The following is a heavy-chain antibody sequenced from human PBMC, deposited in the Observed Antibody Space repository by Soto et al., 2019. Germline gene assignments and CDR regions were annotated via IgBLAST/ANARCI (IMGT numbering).Heavy chain of an antibody. J-gene: IGHJ3*02. V-gene: IGHV1-46*01. CDR2: INPSGGST. CDR3: ATYYDSSGYYYNAFDI. CDR1: GYTFTSYY. Sequence: ASVKVSCKASGYTFTSYYMHWVRQAPGQGLEWMGIINPSGGSTSYAQKFQGRVTMTRDTSTSTVYMELSSLRSEDTAVYYCATYYDSSGYYYNAFDIWGQGTMVTVSS. D-gene: IGHD3-22*01.